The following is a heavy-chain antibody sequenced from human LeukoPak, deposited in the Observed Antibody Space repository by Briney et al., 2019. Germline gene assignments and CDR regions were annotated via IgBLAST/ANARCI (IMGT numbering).Heavy chain of an antibody. D-gene: IGHD6-13*01. CDR1: GFTLSSYA. Sequence: GGSLRLSCAASGFTLSSYAMHWVRQAPGKGLEWVAVISYDGSNKYYADSVKGRFTISRDNSKNTLYLQMNSLRAEDTAVYYCASSRYSSSWPYDYWGQGTLVTVSS. CDR3: ASSRYSSSWPYDY. CDR2: ISYDGSNK. J-gene: IGHJ4*02. V-gene: IGHV3-30-3*01.